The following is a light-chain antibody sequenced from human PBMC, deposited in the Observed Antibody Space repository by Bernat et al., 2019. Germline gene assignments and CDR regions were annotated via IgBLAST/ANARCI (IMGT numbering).Light chain of an antibody. CDR1: QSVSSD. Sequence: MVMTQSPATLSVSPGERATLSCRASQSVSSDLAWYQHKPGQAPRLLIYGASSRAPGIPARFSGSGSGTEFTLTISSLQSEDFAVYYCQQYNNWPSWTFGQGTKVEIK. CDR3: QQYNNWPSWT. V-gene: IGKV3-15*01. CDR2: GAS. J-gene: IGKJ1*01.